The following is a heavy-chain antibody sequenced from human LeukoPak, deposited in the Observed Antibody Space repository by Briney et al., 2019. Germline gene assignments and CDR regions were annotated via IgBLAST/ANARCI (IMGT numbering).Heavy chain of an antibody. D-gene: IGHD3-10*01. CDR3: ARGVRPITMVRGVKSDYYYGMDV. CDR1: VGSFSGYY. Sequence: SETLSLTCAVYVGSFSGYYWSWIRQPPGKGLEWVGEINHSGSTNYNPSLKSRVTISVDTSKNQFSLKLSSVTAADTAVYYCARGVRPITMVRGVKSDYYYGMDVWGQGTTVTVSS. J-gene: IGHJ6*02. CDR2: INHSGST. V-gene: IGHV4-34*01.